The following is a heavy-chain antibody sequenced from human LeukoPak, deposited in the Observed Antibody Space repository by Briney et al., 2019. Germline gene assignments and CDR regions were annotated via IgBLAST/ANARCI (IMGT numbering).Heavy chain of an antibody. V-gene: IGHV1-8*02. CDR2: MNPNRGNT. Sequence: GASVKVSCKARVGTFSNYAINWVRQATGQGLEWMGWMNPNRGNTGYAQKCQGRVTMTRNTSISTAYMELTSLRSEDTAVYYCARRVAASGTKLGFWGQGTLVTVSS. J-gene: IGHJ4*02. D-gene: IGHD6-13*01. CDR3: ARRVAASGTKLGF. CDR1: VGTFSNYA.